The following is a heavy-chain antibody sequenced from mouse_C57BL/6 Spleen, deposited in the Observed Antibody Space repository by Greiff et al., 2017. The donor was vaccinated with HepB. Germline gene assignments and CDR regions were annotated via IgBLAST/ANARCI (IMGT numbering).Heavy chain of an antibody. D-gene: IGHD2-10*02. J-gene: IGHJ2*01. CDR3: ARGAYGNYGRYFDY. V-gene: IGHV5-4*03. CDR2: ISDGGSYT. CDR1: GFTFSSYA. Sequence: EVKVIESGGGLVKPGGSLKLSCAASGFTFSSYAMSWVRQTPEKRLEWVATISDGGSYTYYPDNVKGRFTISRDNAKNNLYLQMSHLKSEDTAMYYCARGAYGNYGRYFDYWGQGTTLTVSS.